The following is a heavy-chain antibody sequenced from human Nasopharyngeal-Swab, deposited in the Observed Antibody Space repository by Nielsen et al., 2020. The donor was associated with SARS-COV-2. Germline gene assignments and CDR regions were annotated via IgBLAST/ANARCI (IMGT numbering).Heavy chain of an antibody. Sequence: GGSLRLSCAASGFTFSSYGMHWVRQAPGRGLEWVAVIWYDGSNKYYADSVKGRFTISRDNSKNTLYLQMNSLRAEDTAVYYCARDFPFGGDVVYWGQGTLVTVSS. V-gene: IGHV3-33*01. CDR3: ARDFPFGGDVVY. J-gene: IGHJ4*02. D-gene: IGHD3-10*01. CDR1: GFTFSSYG. CDR2: IWYDGSNK.